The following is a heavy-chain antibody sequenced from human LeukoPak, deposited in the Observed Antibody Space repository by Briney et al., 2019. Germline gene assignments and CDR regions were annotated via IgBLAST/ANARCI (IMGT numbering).Heavy chain of an antibody. CDR1: GGSISNYY. Sequence: SETLSLTCTVSGGSISNYYWTWIRQPPGKGLEWIGYVYYSASTNYNPSLKSRVTISVDTSKNQFSLKLSSVTAADTAVYYCAKYTGTYFDYWGQGTLVTVSS. CDR2: VYYSAST. V-gene: IGHV4-59*08. CDR3: AKYTGTYFDY. J-gene: IGHJ4*02. D-gene: IGHD7-27*01.